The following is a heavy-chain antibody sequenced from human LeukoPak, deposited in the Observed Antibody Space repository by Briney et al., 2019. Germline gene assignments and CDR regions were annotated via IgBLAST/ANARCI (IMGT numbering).Heavy chain of an antibody. CDR2: ISAYNGNT. J-gene: IGHJ6*03. CDR1: GYTFTSYG. D-gene: IGHD6-19*01. Sequence: ASVKVSCKASGYTFTSYGISWVRRAPGQGLEWMGWISAYNGNTNYAQKLQGRVTMTTDTSTSTAYMELRSLRSDDTAVYYCAREITSGWASYYYYYMDVWGKGTTVTVSS. CDR3: AREITSGWASYYYYYMDV. V-gene: IGHV1-18*01.